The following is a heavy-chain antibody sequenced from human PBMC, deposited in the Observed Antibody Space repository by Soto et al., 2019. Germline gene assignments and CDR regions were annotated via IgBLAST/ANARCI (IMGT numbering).Heavy chain of an antibody. J-gene: IGHJ4*02. CDR3: ARDGGTAMENFDY. CDR1: GYTFTSYG. Sequence: ASVKVSCKASGYTFTSYGISWVRQAPGQGLEWMGWISAYNGNTNYAQKFQGRVTMTRDTSTSTVYMELSSLRSEDTAVYYCARDGGTAMENFDYWGQGTLVTVSS. CDR2: ISAYNGNT. D-gene: IGHD5-18*01. V-gene: IGHV1-18*01.